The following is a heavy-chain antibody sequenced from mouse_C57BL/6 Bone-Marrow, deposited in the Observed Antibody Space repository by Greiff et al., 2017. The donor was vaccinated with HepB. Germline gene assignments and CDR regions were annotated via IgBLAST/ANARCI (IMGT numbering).Heavy chain of an antibody. J-gene: IGHJ1*03. CDR3: ARPPYDYDAWYCDV. V-gene: IGHV1-82*01. CDR1: GYAFSSSW. Sequence: QVQLQQSGPELVKPGASVKISCKASGYAFSSSWMNWVKQRPGKGLEWIGRIYPGDGDTNYNGKFKGKATLTADKTSSTAYMQLSSLTSEDSAVYFCARPPYDYDAWYCDVWGTGTTVTVSS. D-gene: IGHD2-4*01. CDR2: IYPGDGDT.